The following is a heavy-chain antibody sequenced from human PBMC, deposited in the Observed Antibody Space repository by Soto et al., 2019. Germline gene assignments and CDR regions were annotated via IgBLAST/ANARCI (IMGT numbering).Heavy chain of an antibody. CDR2: IYYSGST. CDR1: GGSISSSSYY. V-gene: IGHV4-39*01. CDR3: ARLGPETWITWFDP. J-gene: IGHJ5*02. Sequence: QLQLQESGPGLVKPSETLSLTCTVSGGSISSSSYYWGWIRQPPGKGLEWIRSIYYSGSTYYNPSLKSRVTISVDTSKNQFSLKLSSVTAADTAVYYCARLGPETWITWFDPWGQGTLVTVSS. D-gene: IGHD5-12*01.